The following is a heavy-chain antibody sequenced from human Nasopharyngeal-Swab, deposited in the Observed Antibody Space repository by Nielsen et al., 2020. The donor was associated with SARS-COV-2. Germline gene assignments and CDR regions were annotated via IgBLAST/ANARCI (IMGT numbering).Heavy chain of an antibody. Sequence: SLRLSCAVSGGSISSSNWWSWVRQPPGKGLEWIGEIYHSGSTNYNPSLKSRVTISVDKSKNQFSLKLSSVTAADTAVYYCARSYVLRFLEWSRYYYYYYMDVWGKGTTVTVSS. CDR1: GGSISSSNW. D-gene: IGHD3-3*01. J-gene: IGHJ6*03. V-gene: IGHV4-4*02. CDR2: IYHSGST. CDR3: ARSYVLRFLEWSRYYYYYYMDV.